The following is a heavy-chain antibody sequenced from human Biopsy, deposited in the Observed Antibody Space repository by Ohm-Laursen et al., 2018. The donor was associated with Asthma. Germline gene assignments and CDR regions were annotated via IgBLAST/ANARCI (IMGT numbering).Heavy chain of an antibody. J-gene: IGHJ4*02. CDR1: GGSINNFY. CDR3: ARGVDRVTGLLDHFDS. D-gene: IGHD2-21*02. CDR2: VYYSGST. V-gene: IGHV4-59*01. Sequence: GTLSLTCTVSGGSINNFYWSWIRQPPGKGLESIGHVYYSGSTNYNPSLKSRVTISIDASKNQFSLKLISVTAADTAVCYCARGVDRVTGLLDHFDSWGQGTLVTVSS.